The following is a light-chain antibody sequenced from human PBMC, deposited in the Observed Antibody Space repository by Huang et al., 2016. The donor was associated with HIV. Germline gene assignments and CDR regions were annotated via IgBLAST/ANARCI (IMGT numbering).Light chain of an antibody. J-gene: IGKJ4*01. CDR2: GSS. CDR1: LSVSTN. Sequence: ERVMTPSPATVSLSPVESATLSCRARLSVSTNLAWYQQRPGQAPRLLIYGSSTRATGIPARFSGGGSGAEFTLTISSLQSEDFAVYYCQQYDNWPLTFGGGTKVQIK. CDR3: QQYDNWPLT. V-gene: IGKV3-15*01.